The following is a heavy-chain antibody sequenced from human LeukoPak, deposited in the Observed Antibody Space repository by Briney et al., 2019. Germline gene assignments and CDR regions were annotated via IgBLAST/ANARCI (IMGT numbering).Heavy chain of an antibody. Sequence: GGSLRLSCAASGFTFSSYAMSWVRQAPRKGLEWVSVVSGSGSSTDYADSVKGRFTIPRDNSKNTLYLQMSSLSAEDTAVYYCAKMNVLTGYYTPNFDFWGREPWSPSPQ. J-gene: IGHJ4*02. CDR1: GFTFSSYA. V-gene: IGHV3-23*01. D-gene: IGHD3-9*01. CDR2: VSGSGSST. CDR3: AKMNVLTGYYTPNFDF.